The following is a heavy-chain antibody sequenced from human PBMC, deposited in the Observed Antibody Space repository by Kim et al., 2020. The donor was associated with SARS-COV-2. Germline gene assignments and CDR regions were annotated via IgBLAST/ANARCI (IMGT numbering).Heavy chain of an antibody. CDR2: ISWNSGSI. V-gene: IGHV3-9*01. D-gene: IGHD3-10*01. CDR3: AKVLGHGSGGPYFDY. J-gene: IGHJ4*02. Sequence: GGSLRLSCAASGFTFDDYAMHWVRQAPGKGLEWVSGISWNSGSIVYADSVKGRFTITRDNAKNSLYLQMNSLRAEDTALYYCAKVLGHGSGGPYFDYWGQGTLVTVSS. CDR1: GFTFDDYA.